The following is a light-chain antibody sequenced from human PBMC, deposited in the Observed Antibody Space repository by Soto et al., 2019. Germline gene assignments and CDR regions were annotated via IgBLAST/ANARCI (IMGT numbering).Light chain of an antibody. CDR2: EAS. CDR3: QQYYSYLLT. J-gene: IGKJ4*01. CDR1: HSVGSC. Sequence: EIRMTQSASTLCASVGDGVNMXCRASHSVGSCVAWYQQNPGKAPKRLIAEASSLERGGPSRFSCSGSATDFTRTISCLQSEDFATYYGQQYYSYLLTVGGGTKVDIK. V-gene: IGKV1-5*01.